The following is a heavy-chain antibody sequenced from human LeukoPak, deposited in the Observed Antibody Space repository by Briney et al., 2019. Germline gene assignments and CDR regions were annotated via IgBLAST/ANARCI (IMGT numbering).Heavy chain of an antibody. CDR1: GYTFTNYD. V-gene: IGHV1-8*01. CDR3: ARDRDYYDSGNYYKTFDY. CDR2: MNPNSGDT. D-gene: IGHD3-10*01. Sequence: GASVKVSCKASGYTFTNYDINWVRQATGQGLEWMGWMNPNSGDTGYAQKFQGRVTMTRNNSISTAYMELSSLRSEDTAVYYCARDRDYYDSGNYYKTFDYWGQGTPVTVSS. J-gene: IGHJ4*02.